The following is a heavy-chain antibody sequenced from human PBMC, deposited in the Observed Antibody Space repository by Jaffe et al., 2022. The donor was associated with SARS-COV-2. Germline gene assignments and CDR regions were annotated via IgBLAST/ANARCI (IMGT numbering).Heavy chain of an antibody. CDR3: APTSGDVAS. Sequence: EVQLVESGGGLVQPGRSLRLSCAASGFTFDDYAMHWVRQAPGKGLEWVSGISWNSGSIGYADSVKGRFTISRDNAKNSLYLQMNSLRAEDTALYYCAPTSGDVASWGQGTLVTVSS. CDR2: ISWNSGSI. CDR1: GFTFDDYA. D-gene: IGHD3-10*01. J-gene: IGHJ5*02. V-gene: IGHV3-9*01.